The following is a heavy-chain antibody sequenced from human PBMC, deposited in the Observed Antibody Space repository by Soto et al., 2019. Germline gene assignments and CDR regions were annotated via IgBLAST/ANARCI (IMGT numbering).Heavy chain of an antibody. CDR3: ARVKVDLGYCSSTSCYPDLNAFDI. V-gene: IGHV6-1*01. CDR2: TYYRSKWHN. J-gene: IGHJ3*02. D-gene: IGHD2-2*01. Sequence: PSQTLSLTCAISGDSVSSNSAAWNWIRQSPSRGLEWLGRTYYRSKWHNDYAVSVKSRITINPDTSKNQFSLQLNSVTPEDTAVYYCARVKVDLGYCSSTSCYPDLNAFDIWGQGTMVTVSS. CDR1: GDSVSSNSAA.